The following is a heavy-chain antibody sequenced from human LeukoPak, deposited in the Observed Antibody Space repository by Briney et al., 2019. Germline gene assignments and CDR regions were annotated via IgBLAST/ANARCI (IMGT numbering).Heavy chain of an antibody. V-gene: IGHV3-53*01. CDR1: GFTVSNNY. D-gene: IGHD3-22*01. Sequence: HPGGSLRLSCAASGFTVSNNYMSWVRQAPGKGLEWVSVIYRGGLTYYADSVKGRFTISRDNSKNTLYLQMNSLRAEDTAVYYCARDRSGAYYDYWGQGTLVTVSS. CDR2: IYRGGLT. CDR3: ARDRSGAYYDY. J-gene: IGHJ4*02.